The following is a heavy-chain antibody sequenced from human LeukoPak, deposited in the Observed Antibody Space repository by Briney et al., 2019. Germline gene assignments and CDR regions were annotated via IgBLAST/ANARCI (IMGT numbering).Heavy chain of an antibody. J-gene: IGHJ4*02. CDR1: GYTFTGYY. CDR2: INPNSGGT. D-gene: IGHD6-19*01. V-gene: IGHV1-2*02. CDR3: ARAWLLAVADYYFDY. Sequence: ASVKVSCKASGYTFTGYYMHWVRQAPGQGLEWMGWINPNSGGTNCAQKFQGRVTMTRDTSISTAYMELSRLRSDDTAVYYCARAWLLAVADYYFDYWGQGTLVTVSS.